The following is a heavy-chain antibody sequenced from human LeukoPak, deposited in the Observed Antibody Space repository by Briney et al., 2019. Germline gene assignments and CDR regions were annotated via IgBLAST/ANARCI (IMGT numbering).Heavy chain of an antibody. CDR2: ISGSGGST. V-gene: IGHV3-23*01. CDR3: AKRKGAGDRIPYYFDY. D-gene: IGHD1-26*01. CDR1: GFTFSSYS. Sequence: GGSLRLSCAASGFTFSSYSMNWVRQAPGKGLEWVSAISGSGGSTYYADSVKGRFTISRDNSKNTLYLQMNSLRAEDTAVYYCAKRKGAGDRIPYYFDYWGQGTLVTVSS. J-gene: IGHJ4*02.